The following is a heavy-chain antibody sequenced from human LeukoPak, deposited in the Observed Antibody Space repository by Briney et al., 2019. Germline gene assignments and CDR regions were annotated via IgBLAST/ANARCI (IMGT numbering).Heavy chain of an antibody. V-gene: IGHV3-48*01. CDR2: ISNSSSTI. CDR1: GFTFSSYS. Sequence: GGSLRLSCAASGFTFSSYSMNWVRQAPGKGLEWVSYISNSSSTIYYADSVKGRFTISRDNAKNSLYLQMNSLRAEDTAVYYCARVLHKRNYDSSDYYGYWGQGILVTVSS. J-gene: IGHJ4*02. CDR3: ARVLHKRNYDSSDYYGY. D-gene: IGHD3-22*01.